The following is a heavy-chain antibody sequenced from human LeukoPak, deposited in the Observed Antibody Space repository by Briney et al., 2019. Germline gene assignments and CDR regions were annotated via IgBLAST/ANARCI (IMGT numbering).Heavy chain of an antibody. Sequence: PGGSLRLSCVASGFTFNSYGIHWVRQAPGKGLEWVAFIWYDGSNKYYADSVKGRFTISRDNSKNTPYLQMNSLRAEDTAVYYCARARTTRGFDYWGQGTLVTVSS. J-gene: IGHJ4*02. D-gene: IGHD4-17*01. CDR1: GFTFNSYG. CDR2: IWYDGSNK. V-gene: IGHV3-33*01. CDR3: ARARTTRGFDY.